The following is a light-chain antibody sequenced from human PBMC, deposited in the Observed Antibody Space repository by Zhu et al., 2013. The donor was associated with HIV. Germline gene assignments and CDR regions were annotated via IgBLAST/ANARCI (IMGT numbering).Light chain of an antibody. Sequence: EMVLTQSPGTLSLSPGERATLSCRASQNVDRNSLAWYQQRPGQAPRLLVFGASFRASAIPDRFSGSGSGTDFTLTISRLEPEDFAAYYCQQYGPSLWTFGQGTKVEI. V-gene: IGKV3-20*01. CDR1: QNVDRNS. J-gene: IGKJ1*01. CDR2: GAS. CDR3: QQYGPSLWT.